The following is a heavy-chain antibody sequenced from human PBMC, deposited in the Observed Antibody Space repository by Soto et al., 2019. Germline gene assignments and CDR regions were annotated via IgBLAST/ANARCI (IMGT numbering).Heavy chain of an antibody. D-gene: IGHD1-20*01. J-gene: IGHJ4*02. CDR3: ATPAGSRQYNWHNQPFDY. CDR2: ISAYNGNT. CDR1: GYTFTSYG. V-gene: IGHV1-18*04. Sequence: QVQLVQSGAEVKKPGASVKVSCKASGYTFTSYGISWVRQAPGQGLEWMGWISAYNGNTNYAQKLQGRVTMTTDTSTSTAYMELRSLRSDDTAVYYCATPAGSRQYNWHNQPFDYWGQGTLVTVSS.